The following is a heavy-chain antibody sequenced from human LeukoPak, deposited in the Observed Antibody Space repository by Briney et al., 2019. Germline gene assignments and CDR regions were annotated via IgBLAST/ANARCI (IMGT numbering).Heavy chain of an antibody. V-gene: IGHV4-39*07. J-gene: IGHJ4*02. CDR2: LYYSGST. CDR1: GGSISSSTFY. Sequence: SETLSLTCTVSGGSISSSTFYWGWLRQPPGKGLEWIGSLYYSGSTYYNPSLKSRVTISVDTSKNQFSLKLSSVTAADTAVYYCARVYYDSISFDYWGQGTLVTVSS. CDR3: ARVYYDSISFDY. D-gene: IGHD3-22*01.